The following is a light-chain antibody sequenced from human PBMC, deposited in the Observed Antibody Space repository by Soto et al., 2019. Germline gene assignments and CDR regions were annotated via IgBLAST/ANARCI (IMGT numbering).Light chain of an antibody. J-gene: IGKJ4*01. CDR2: DAS. CDR1: QGFSSY. CDR3: QQRSNWPLT. V-gene: IGKV3-11*01. Sequence: EIVVTQSPGTLSLSPGERATLSCRASQGFSSYLAWYQQKPGQAPRLLIYDASNRATGIPARFSGSGSGTDFTLTISSLEPEDFAVYYCQQRSNWPLTFGGGTKVDIK.